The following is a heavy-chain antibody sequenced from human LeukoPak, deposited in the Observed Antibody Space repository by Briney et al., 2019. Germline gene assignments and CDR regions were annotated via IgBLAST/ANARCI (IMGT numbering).Heavy chain of an antibody. CDR2: INHSGST. V-gene: IGHV4-39*07. CDR3: ATKYSSSWYEPRDY. CDR1: GGSISSGDYY. Sequence: SETLSLTCTVSGGSISSGDYYWSWIRQPPGKGLEWIGEINHSGSTNYNPSLKSRVTISVDTSKNQFSLKLSSVTAADTAVYYCATKYSSSWYEPRDYWGQGTLVTVSS. D-gene: IGHD6-13*01. J-gene: IGHJ4*02.